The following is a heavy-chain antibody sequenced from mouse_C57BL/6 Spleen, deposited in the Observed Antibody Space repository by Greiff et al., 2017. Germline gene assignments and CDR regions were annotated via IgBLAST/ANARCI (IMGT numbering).Heavy chain of an antibody. Sequence: QVQLQQPGAELVKPGASVKLSCKASGYTFTSYWMHWVKQRPGQGLEWIGMIHPNSGSTNYNEKFKSKATLTVDKSSSTAYMHLSSLTSEDSAVYYCARSGITTVVARYWYFDVWGTGTTVTVSS. J-gene: IGHJ1*03. V-gene: IGHV1-64*01. D-gene: IGHD1-1*01. CDR2: IHPNSGST. CDR1: GYTFTSYW. CDR3: ARSGITTVVARYWYFDV.